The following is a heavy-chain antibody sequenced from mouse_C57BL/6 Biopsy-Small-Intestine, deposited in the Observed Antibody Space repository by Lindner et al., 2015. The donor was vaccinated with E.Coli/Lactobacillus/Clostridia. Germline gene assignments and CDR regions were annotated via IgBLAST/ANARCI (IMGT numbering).Heavy chain of an antibody. Sequence: QLQESGTELVRPGSSVKMSCKTSGYIFTNYGISWVKQRPGQGLEWIGYIYIGNGYTEYNEKFKGKATLTSDTSSSTAYMQLSSLTSEDSAIYFCTRGYYSNYLYALDYWGQGTSVTVSS. D-gene: IGHD2-5*01. CDR2: IYIGNGYT. J-gene: IGHJ4*01. V-gene: IGHV1-58*01. CDR1: GYIFTNYG. CDR3: TRGYYSNYLYALDY.